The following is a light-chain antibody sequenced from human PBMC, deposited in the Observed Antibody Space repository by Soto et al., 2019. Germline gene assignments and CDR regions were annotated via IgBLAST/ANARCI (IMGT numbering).Light chain of an antibody. V-gene: IGKV3-15*01. CDR2: GAS. CDR3: QQYNNWPSFT. Sequence: DIVMTQSPATLSVSPRERATLSCRASQSVSSNLAWYQQKPGQAPRLLVYGASTRATGIPARFSGSGSGTEFILTISSLQSEDFALYYCQQYNNWPSFTFGPGTKVDIK. J-gene: IGKJ3*01. CDR1: QSVSSN.